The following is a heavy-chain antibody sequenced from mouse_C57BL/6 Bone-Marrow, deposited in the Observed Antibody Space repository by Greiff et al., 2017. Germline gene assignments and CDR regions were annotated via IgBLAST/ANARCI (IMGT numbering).Heavy chain of an antibody. CDR2: LSDGGSYT. V-gene: IGHV5-4*03. CDR3: ARAYYYVDY. Sequence: EVKVVESGGGLVKPGGSLKLSCAASGFTFSSYAMSWVRQTPEQRLEWVATLSDGGSYTYYPDNVKGRFTISRDHAKNNRYLQMSHRKSEDTAMYYCARAYYYVDYWGQGTSVTVSS. D-gene: IGHD1-1*01. J-gene: IGHJ4*01. CDR1: GFTFSSYA.